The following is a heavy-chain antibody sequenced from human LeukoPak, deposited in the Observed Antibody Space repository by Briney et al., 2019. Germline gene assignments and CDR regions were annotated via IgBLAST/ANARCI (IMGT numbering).Heavy chain of an antibody. V-gene: IGHV3-48*01. D-gene: IGHD3-22*01. CDR2: ISSSSSTI. CDR3: ARDHDYDSSGYYYS. CDR1: GFTFSSYS. J-gene: IGHJ4*02. Sequence: PGGPLRLSCAASGFTFSSYSMNWVRQAPGKGLEWVSYISSSSSTIYYADSVKGRFTISRDNAKNSLYLQMNSLRAEDTAVYYCARDHDYDSSGYYYSWGQGTLVTVSS.